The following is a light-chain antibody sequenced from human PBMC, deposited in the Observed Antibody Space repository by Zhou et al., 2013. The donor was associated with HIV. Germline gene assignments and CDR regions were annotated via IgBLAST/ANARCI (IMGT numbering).Light chain of an antibody. Sequence: EIVLTQSPGTLSLSPGERATLSCRASQSFSSIHLAWYRQKPGQAPRLLIYDASNRATGIPARFSGSGSGTDFTLTISSLEPEDFAVYYCQQRSNWPPSITFGQGTRLEIK. CDR1: QSFSSIH. J-gene: IGKJ5*01. CDR2: DAS. CDR3: QQRSNWPPSIT. V-gene: IGKV3-11*01.